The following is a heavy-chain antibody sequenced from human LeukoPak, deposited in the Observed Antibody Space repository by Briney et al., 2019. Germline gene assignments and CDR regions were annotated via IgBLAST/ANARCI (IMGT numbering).Heavy chain of an antibody. J-gene: IGHJ4*02. Sequence: SETLSLTCTVSGGSIKTYYWNWIRQSPGKGLEWIGNIYSSGTTLYNPSLKTRLTISLDTSKHLISLTLNSLTAADTAVYYCARGRTIPTLLDFWGQGTLVTVSS. CDR1: GGSIKTYY. V-gene: IGHV4-59*01. CDR2: IYSSGTT. CDR3: ARGRTIPTLLDF. D-gene: IGHD5-24*01.